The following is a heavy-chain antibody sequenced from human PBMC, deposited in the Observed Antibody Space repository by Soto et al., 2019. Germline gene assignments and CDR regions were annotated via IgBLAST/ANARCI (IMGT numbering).Heavy chain of an antibody. V-gene: IGHV3-74*01. Sequence: EVQLVESGGGLVRPGGSLRLSCAASGFTFSYYWMHWVRQAPGKGLVWVSRIHGDGSSTTYADFVKGRFIISRDNARNTVDLQMNSVRVEDTAVYYCARGDRGAFDLWGQGTVVTVSS. D-gene: IGHD1-26*01. CDR3: ARGDRGAFDL. CDR1: GFTFSYYW. J-gene: IGHJ3*01. CDR2: IHGDGSST.